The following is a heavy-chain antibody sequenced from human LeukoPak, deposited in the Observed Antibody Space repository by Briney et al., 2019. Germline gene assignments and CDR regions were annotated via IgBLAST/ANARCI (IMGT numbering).Heavy chain of an antibody. CDR2: IYYTGST. J-gene: IGHJ6*03. Sequence: SSETLSLTCSVSGASISSSCWSWIRQPPGKGLEWIGYIYYTGSTNYNPSLKSRVTISLDTSKNQFSLKLSSVTAADTAMYYCAREVQRMGISAAATEYSYYYMDVWGKGTTVTISS. V-gene: IGHV4-59*01. CDR3: AREVQRMGISAAATEYSYYYMDV. D-gene: IGHD6-13*01. CDR1: GASISSSC.